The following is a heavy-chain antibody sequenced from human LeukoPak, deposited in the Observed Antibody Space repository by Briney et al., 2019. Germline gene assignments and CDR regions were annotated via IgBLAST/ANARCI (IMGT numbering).Heavy chain of an antibody. J-gene: IGHJ6*02. Sequence: PGGSLRLSCAASGFTFSSYSMNWVRQAPGKGLEWVSSITSSSSSMYYADSVKGRFTISRDNAKNSLYLQLNSLRAEDTAVYYCARDPSAGSFWGQGTTVTVSS. V-gene: IGHV3-21*01. CDR1: GFTFSSYS. CDR3: ARDPSAGSF. CDR2: ITSSSSSM.